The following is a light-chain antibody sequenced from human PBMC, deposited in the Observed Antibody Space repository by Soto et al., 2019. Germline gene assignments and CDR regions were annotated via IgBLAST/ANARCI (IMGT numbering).Light chain of an antibody. J-gene: IGKJ5*01. CDR3: QQSSNWPPIT. V-gene: IGKV3-11*01. CDR1: QSVSSSS. CDR2: DAY. Sequence: EIVLTESPGTLSLSPGEIATLSCRASQSVSSSSLTWYQQKPGQAPRLIIYDAYNRATGIPARFSGSGSGTDFTLTISSLEPEDFAVYYCQQSSNWPPITCGQGTRLEIK.